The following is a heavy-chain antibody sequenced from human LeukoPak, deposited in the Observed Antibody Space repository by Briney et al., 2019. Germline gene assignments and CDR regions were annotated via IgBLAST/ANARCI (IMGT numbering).Heavy chain of an antibody. CDR2: ISSSSYI. V-gene: IGHV3-21*01. D-gene: IGHD2-2*01. Sequence: PGGSLRLSCAASGFTFSSYSMNWVRQAPGKGLEWVSSISSSSYIYYADSVKGRFTISRDNAKNSLYLQMNSLRGEDTAVYYCARRGYCSSTSCFTRWFDPWGQGTLVTVSS. CDR3: ARRGYCSSTSCFTRWFDP. J-gene: IGHJ5*02. CDR1: GFTFSSYS.